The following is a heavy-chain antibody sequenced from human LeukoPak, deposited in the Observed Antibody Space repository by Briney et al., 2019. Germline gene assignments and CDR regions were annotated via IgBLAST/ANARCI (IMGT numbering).Heavy chain of an antibody. CDR2: ISDSGGST. CDR1: GFTFSSYA. V-gene: IGHV3-23*01. CDR3: AKDTSIGRYCTNGVCSPFDY. J-gene: IGHJ4*02. Sequence: GGSLRLFCAASGFTFSSYAMSWVRQAPGKGLEWVSAISDSGGSTYDADSVKGRFTISRDNSKNTLYLQMNSLRAEDTAVYYCAKDTSIGRYCTNGVCSPFDYWGQGTLVTVSS. D-gene: IGHD2-8*01.